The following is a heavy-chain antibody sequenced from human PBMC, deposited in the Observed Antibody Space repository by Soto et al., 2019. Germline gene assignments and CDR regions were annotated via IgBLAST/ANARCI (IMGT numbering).Heavy chain of an antibody. D-gene: IGHD2-8*02. J-gene: IGHJ5*02. CDR3: ARHEGWTGPDQ. CDR1: GASIGSGGW. Sequence: QVHLQESGPGLVKPSETLSLTCAVSGASIGSGGWWSWVRQPPGKGLEWIAEIFHDGNTNYRPSLKSRVTLSVDKSPTQFSLNVYSVTAADTAVYYCARHEGWTGPDQWGQGTLVTVSS. CDR2: IFHDGNT. V-gene: IGHV4-4*02.